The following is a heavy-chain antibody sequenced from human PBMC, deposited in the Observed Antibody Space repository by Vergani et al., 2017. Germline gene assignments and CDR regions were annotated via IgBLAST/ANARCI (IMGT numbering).Heavy chain of an antibody. V-gene: IGHV1-8*01. D-gene: IGHD2-2*01. CDR2: MNPNSGNT. Sequence: QVQLVQSGAEVKKPGASVKVSCKASGYTFTSYDINWVRQATGQGLEWMGWMNPNSGNTGYAQKFQGRVTMTRNTSISTAYMELSSLRSGDTAVYYCARGRLGDCSSTSCYVYYYYYYYMDVWGKGTTVTVSS. J-gene: IGHJ6*03. CDR3: ARGRLGDCSSTSCYVYYYYYYYMDV. CDR1: GYTFTSYD.